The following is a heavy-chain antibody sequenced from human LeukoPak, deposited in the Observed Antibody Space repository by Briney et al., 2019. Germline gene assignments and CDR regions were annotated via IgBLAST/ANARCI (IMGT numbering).Heavy chain of an antibody. Sequence: QSGGSLRLSCAASGFTFSSYAMHWVRQAPGKGLEYVLAISSNGGSTYYANSVKGRFTISRDNSKNTLYLQMGSLRAEDMAVSYCARGLVPAASDAFDIWGQGTMVTVSS. CDR3: ARGLVPAASDAFDI. V-gene: IGHV3-64*01. D-gene: IGHD2-2*01. J-gene: IGHJ3*02. CDR1: GFTFSSYA. CDR2: ISSNGGST.